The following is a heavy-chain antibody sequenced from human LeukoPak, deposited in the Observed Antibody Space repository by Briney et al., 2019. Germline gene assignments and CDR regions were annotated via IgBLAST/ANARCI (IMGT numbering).Heavy chain of an antibody. CDR1: GGSISSYY. CDR3: ATSVWFGASNNWFDP. CDR2: IYTSGST. V-gene: IGHV4-4*07. J-gene: IGHJ5*02. D-gene: IGHD3-10*01. Sequence: SETLSLTCTVSGGSISSYYWSWIRQPAGKGLEWIGRIYTSGSTNYNPSLKSRVTISVDTSKNQFSLKLSSVTAADTAVYYCATSVWFGASNNWFDPWGQGTLVTVSS.